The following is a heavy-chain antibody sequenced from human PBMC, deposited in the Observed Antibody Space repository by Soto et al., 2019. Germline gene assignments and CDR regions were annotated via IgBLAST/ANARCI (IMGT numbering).Heavy chain of an antibody. CDR2: IHDSGST. Sequence: SETLSLTCAVSGASIGTSNWWSWVRQSPGKGLEWIGEIHDSGSTKYNPSLKSRVTISLDKSKNQFSLNVSSVTAADTVVYYCARSFGVAAAGPFDYWGQGTLVTVSS. D-gene: IGHD6-13*01. CDR3: ARSFGVAAAGPFDY. J-gene: IGHJ4*02. CDR1: GASIGTSNW. V-gene: IGHV4-4*02.